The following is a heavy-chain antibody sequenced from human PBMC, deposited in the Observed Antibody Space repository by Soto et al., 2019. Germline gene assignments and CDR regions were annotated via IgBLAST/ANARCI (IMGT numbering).Heavy chain of an antibody. V-gene: IGHV1-8*01. Sequence: ASVKVSCKASGYTFTSYDINWVRQATGQGLEWMGWMNPNSGNTGYAQKFQGRVTMTRNTSISTAYMELSSLRSEDTAVYYCAREHGYSSSWYGLHYSGMDLWGQGPTVTLYS. CDR2: MNPNSGNT. D-gene: IGHD6-13*01. CDR3: AREHGYSSSWYGLHYSGMDL. CDR1: GYTFTSYD. J-gene: IGHJ6*02.